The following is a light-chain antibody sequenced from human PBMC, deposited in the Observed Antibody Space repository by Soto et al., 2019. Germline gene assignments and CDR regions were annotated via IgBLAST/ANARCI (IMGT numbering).Light chain of an antibody. Sequence: DIQMTQSPSSLSASVGDRVTITCQASQDINNYLIWYQHKPGKAPKLLIYDASTLGTGVSSRFSGGGSGTHFTFTISSLHPEDIATYYCQQFDSVPCTFGQGTKLELK. J-gene: IGKJ2*02. V-gene: IGKV1-33*01. CDR1: QDINNY. CDR2: DAS. CDR3: QQFDSVPCT.